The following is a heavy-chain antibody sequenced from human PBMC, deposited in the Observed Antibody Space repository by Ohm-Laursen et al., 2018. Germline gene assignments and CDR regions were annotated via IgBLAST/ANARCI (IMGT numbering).Heavy chain of an antibody. D-gene: IGHD2-2*01. CDR3: ARQEGYCSSTSCYEVWFDP. CDR1: GYSISSGYF. J-gene: IGHJ5*02. Sequence: SDTLSLTCAVSGYSISSGYFWGWIRQPPGKGLEWIGTIYHSGSTYYNPSLKSRVTISVDKAKNRFSLTLSSVTAADTAVYYCARQEGYCSSTSCYEVWFDPWGQGTLVTVSS. V-gene: IGHV4-38-2*01. CDR2: IYHSGST.